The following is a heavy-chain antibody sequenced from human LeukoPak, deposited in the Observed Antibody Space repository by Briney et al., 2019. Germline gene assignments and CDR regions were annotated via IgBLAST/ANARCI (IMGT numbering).Heavy chain of an antibody. Sequence: SGTLSLTCTVSGGSISSYYWSWLRQPAGKGLEWIGRIYTSGSTNYNPSLKSRVTMSVDTSKNQFSLKLSSVTAADTAVYYCAREIAAAGGPFDYWGQGTLVTVSS. J-gene: IGHJ4*02. CDR2: IYTSGST. CDR1: GGSISSYY. V-gene: IGHV4-4*07. D-gene: IGHD6-13*01. CDR3: AREIAAAGGPFDY.